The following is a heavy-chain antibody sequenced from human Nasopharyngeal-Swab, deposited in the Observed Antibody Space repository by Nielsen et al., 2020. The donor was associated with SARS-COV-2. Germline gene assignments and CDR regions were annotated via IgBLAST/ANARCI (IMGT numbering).Heavy chain of an antibody. CDR1: GCSISSSSYY. D-gene: IGHD4-17*01. CDR3: ARLTYTVTPDY. Sequence: SETLSLTCTVSGCSISSSSYYWGWIRQPPGKGLEWIGSIYYSGSTYYNPSLKSRVTISVDTSKNQFSLKLSSVTAADTAVYYCARLTYTVTPDYWGQGTLVTVSA. CDR2: IYYSGST. V-gene: IGHV4-39*01. J-gene: IGHJ4*02.